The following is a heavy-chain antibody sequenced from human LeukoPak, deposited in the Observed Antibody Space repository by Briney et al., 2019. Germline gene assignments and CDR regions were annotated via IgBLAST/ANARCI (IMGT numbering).Heavy chain of an antibody. CDR1: GFTFSSYA. CDR3: AREGLRGYYYDSSGYYFDY. V-gene: IGHV3-30*04. CDR2: ISYDGSNK. J-gene: IGHJ4*02. D-gene: IGHD3-22*01. Sequence: QAGGSLRLSCAASGFTFSSYAMHWVRQAPDKGLEWVAVISYDGSNKYYADSVKGRFTISRDNSKNTLYLQMNSLRAEDMAVYYCAREGLRGYYYDSSGYYFDYWGQGTLVTVSS.